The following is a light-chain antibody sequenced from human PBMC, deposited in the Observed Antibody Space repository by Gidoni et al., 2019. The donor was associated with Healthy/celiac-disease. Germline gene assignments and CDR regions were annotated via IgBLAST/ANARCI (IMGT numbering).Light chain of an antibody. CDR2: AAS. J-gene: IGKJ2*02. CDR3: QQSYSTPCT. Sequence: TQSPSSLSASVGDRVTITCRASQSINSYLNWYQQKPGKAPKLLIYAASSLQSGVPSRFSGSGSGTDFTLTISSLQPEDFATYYCQQSYSTPCTFXQXTKLEIK. V-gene: IGKV1-39*01. CDR1: QSINSY.